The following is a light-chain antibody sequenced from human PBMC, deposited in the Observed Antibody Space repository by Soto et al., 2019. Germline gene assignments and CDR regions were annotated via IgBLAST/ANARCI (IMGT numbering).Light chain of an antibody. J-gene: IGLJ3*02. V-gene: IGLV1-40*01. Sequence: QSVLTQPPSVSGAPGQRVTISCTGSSSNIGAGYDVHWYQQLPGTAPKLLIYGNRNRPSGVPDRFSGSKSGTSASLAISGLQSEDEGDYFCAAWDDSLNGPVFGGGTQLTVL. CDR3: AAWDDSLNGPV. CDR1: SSNIGAGYD. CDR2: GNR.